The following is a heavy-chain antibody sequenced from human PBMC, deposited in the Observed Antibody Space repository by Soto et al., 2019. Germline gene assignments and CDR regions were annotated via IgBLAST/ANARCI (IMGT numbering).Heavy chain of an antibody. CDR3: ARDKITGLFDY. Sequence: SDTLSLTYFGYGGSFSGYYRTGIRQPPGKGLEWIGEINHSGSTNYNPSLKSRVTISVDTSKNQFSLKLTSVTAADTAVYYCARDKITGLFDYWGQGTLVTVSS. J-gene: IGHJ4*02. CDR2: INHSGST. V-gene: IGHV4-34*01. D-gene: IGHD2-8*02. CDR1: GGSFSGYY.